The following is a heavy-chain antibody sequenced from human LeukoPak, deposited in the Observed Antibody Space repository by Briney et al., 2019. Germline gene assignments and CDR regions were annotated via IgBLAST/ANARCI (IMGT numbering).Heavy chain of an antibody. J-gene: IGHJ4*02. CDR2: ISGSGSNT. V-gene: IGHV3-23*01. D-gene: IGHD1-26*01. CDR3: AKDVLSGTYYYFDQ. Sequence: PGGSLRLSCAASGFTFSSYWMHWVRQAPGKGLEWVSGISGSGSNTYYADSVMGRFTISRDNSKNTLYLQMNSLRAEDTAVYYCAKDVLSGTYYYFDQWGQGTLVTVSS. CDR1: GFTFSSYW.